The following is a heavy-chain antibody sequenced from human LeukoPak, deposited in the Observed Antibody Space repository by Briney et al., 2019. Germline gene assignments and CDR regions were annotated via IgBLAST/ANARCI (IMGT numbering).Heavy chain of an antibody. CDR2: ISSSSSYI. D-gene: IGHD6-19*01. CDR1: GFTFSSYS. J-gene: IGHJ4*02. V-gene: IGHV3-21*01. CDR3: ARDRYSSGWYAPFDY. Sequence: GSLRLSCAASGFTFSSYSMNWVRQAPGKGLEWVSSISSSSSYIYYADSVKGRFTISRDNAKNSLYLQMNSLRAEDTAVYYCARDRYSSGWYAPFDYWGQGTLVTVSS.